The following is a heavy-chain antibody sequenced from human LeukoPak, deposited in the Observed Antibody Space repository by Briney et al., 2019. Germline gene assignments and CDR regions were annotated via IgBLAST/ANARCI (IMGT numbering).Heavy chain of an antibody. Sequence: PSETLSLTCTVSGGSISSSSYYWGWIRQPPGKGLEWIGSIYYSGSTYYNPSLKSRVTISVDTSKNQFSLKLSSVTAADTAVYYCARAPPGATPPFDYWGQGTLVTVSS. CDR2: IYYSGST. V-gene: IGHV4-39*07. CDR3: ARAPPGATPPFDY. J-gene: IGHJ4*02. D-gene: IGHD1-26*01. CDR1: GGSISSSSYY.